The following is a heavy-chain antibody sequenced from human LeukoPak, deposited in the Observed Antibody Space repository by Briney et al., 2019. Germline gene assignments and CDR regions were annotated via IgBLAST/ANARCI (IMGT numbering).Heavy chain of an antibody. CDR2: IKVSGGRT. CDR1: GYTFSGFY. J-gene: IGHJ4*02. Sequence: GASVKVSCKASGYTFSGFYVHWLRQAPGQGLEWMGIIKVSGGRTEYARKFQGRVTVTRDMSTSTVYMELNNLRSEDTAVYYCAREPPESYYFDNWGQGTLVTVSS. CDR3: AREPPESYYFDN. V-gene: IGHV1-46*01.